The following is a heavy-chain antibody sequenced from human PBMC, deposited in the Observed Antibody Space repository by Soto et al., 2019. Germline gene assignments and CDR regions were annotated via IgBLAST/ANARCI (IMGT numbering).Heavy chain of an antibody. CDR3: ARDLPPYGGRRSPPTGAFED. V-gene: IGHV4-4*07. D-gene: IGHD2-15*01. J-gene: IGHJ4*02. CDR2: VFGNGAGTP. Sequence: SETLSLTCAVYGGSFTGDYWSWIRQPAGKGLQWIGRVFGNGAGTPIYNSLLKSRARMSADPSKGQFSLTLTSVTAADTAVYYCARDLPPYGGRRSPPTGAFEDWGQGIMVTVSS. CDR1: GGSFTGDY.